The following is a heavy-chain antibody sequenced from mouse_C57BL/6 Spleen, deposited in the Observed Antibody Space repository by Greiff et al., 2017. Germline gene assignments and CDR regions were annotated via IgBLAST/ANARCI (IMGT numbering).Heavy chain of an antibody. Sequence: QVQLQQPGAELVKPGASVKLSCKASGYTFTSYWMHWVKQRPGQGLEWIGMIHPNSGSTNYNEKFKSKATLTVDKSSSTAYMQLSSLTSEDSAVYYCAREAIWGTTAMDYWGQGTSVTVSS. V-gene: IGHV1-64*01. CDR1: GYTFTSYW. J-gene: IGHJ4*01. CDR2: IHPNSGST. D-gene: IGHD1-1*01. CDR3: AREAIWGTTAMDY.